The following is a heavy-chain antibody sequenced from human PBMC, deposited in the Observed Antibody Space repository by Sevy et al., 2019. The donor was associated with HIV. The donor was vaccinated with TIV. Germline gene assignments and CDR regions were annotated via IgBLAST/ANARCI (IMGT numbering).Heavy chain of an antibody. Sequence: GGPLRLSCAASGFTFSSYSMNWVRQAPGKGLEWVSYISSSSSTIYYADSVKGRFTISRDNAKNSLYLQMNSLRAEDTAVYYCARGRCSTSCYAFDYWGQGTLVTVSS. CDR2: ISSSSSTI. J-gene: IGHJ4*02. CDR1: GFTFSSYS. D-gene: IGHD2-2*01. V-gene: IGHV3-48*01. CDR3: ARGRCSTSCYAFDY.